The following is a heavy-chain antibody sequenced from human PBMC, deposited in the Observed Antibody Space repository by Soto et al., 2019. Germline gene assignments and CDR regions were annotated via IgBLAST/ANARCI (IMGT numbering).Heavy chain of an antibody. CDR3: ARGAPSSGWLERYYYYYGMDV. CDR1: GGTFSSYA. Sequence: SVKVSCKASGGTFSSYAISWVRQAPGQGLECMGGIIPIFGTANYAQKFQGRVTITADESTSTAYMELSSLRSEDTAVYYCARGAPSSGWLERYYYYYGMDVWGQGTTVTVSS. D-gene: IGHD6-19*01. V-gene: IGHV1-69*13. J-gene: IGHJ6*02. CDR2: IIPIFGTA.